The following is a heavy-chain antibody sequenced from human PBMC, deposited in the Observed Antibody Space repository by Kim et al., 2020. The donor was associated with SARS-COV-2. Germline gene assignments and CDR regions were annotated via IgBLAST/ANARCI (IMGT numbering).Heavy chain of an antibody. J-gene: IGHJ5*02. CDR2: ISSSSYT. D-gene: IGHD5-18*01. CDR1: GFTFSDYY. Sequence: GGSLRLSCAASGFTFSDYYMSWIRQAPGKGLEWVSYISSSSYTNYADSVKGRFTISRDNAKNSLYLQMNSLRAEDTAVYYCARVGDTAMPLAWFDPWGQGTLVTVSS. V-gene: IGHV3-11*06. CDR3: ARVGDTAMPLAWFDP.